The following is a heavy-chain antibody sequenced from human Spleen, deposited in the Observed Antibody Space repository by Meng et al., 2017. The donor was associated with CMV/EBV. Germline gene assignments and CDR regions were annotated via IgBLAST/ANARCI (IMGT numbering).Heavy chain of an antibody. J-gene: IGHJ4*02. CDR2: IRYDGSNK. CDR1: GFTFSSYG. D-gene: IGHD2-2*01. V-gene: IGHV3-30*02. CDR3: AKGEGIVVVPPLY. Sequence: GESLKISCAASGFTFSSYGMHWVRQAPGKGLEWVAFIRYDGSNKYYADSVKGRFTISRDNSKNTLYLQMNSLRAEDTAVYYCAKGEGIVVVPPLYWGQGTLVTVSS.